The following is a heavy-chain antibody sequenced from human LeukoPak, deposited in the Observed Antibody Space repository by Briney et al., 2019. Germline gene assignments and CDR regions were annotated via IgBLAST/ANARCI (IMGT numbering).Heavy chain of an antibody. J-gene: IGHJ5*02. CDR2: IYYSGST. CDR1: GGSISSYY. CDR3: ARDVNNWFDP. D-gene: IGHD2/OR15-2a*01. Sequence: PSETLSLTCTVSGGSISSYYWSWIRQPPGKGLEWIGYIYYSGSTNYNPFLKSRVTISVDTSKNQFSLKLSSVTAADTAVYYCARDVNNWFDPWGQGTLVTVSS. V-gene: IGHV4-59*01.